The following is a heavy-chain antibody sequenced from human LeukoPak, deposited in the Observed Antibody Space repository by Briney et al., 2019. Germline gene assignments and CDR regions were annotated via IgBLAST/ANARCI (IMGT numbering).Heavy chain of an antibody. J-gene: IGHJ4*02. CDR2: INSDGRST. V-gene: IGHV3-74*01. CDR1: GFTFCSYW. Sequence: GGSLRLSCAASGFTFCSYWMHWVRQSPGKGLVWVSRINSDGRSTSYADSVKGRVTISRDNAKNTLYLQMNSLRAEDTAVYYCARGARRGYSDYWGQGTLVTVSS. D-gene: IGHD5-12*01. CDR3: ARGARRGYSDY.